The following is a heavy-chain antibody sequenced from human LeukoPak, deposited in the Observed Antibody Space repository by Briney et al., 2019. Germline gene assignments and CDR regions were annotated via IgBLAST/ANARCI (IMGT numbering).Heavy chain of an antibody. D-gene: IGHD3-10*01. CDR1: GDSVSSNSAA. V-gene: IGHV6-1*01. J-gene: IGHJ5*02. CDR3: ARDTQSWWFGELLGYNWFDP. CDR2: TYYRSKWYN. Sequence: SQTLSLTCAISGDSVSSNSAAWNWIRQSPSRGLEWLGRTYYRSKWYNDYAVSVKSRITINPDTSKNQFSLQLNSVTPEDTAVYYCARDTQSWWFGELLGYNWFDPWGQGTLVTVSS.